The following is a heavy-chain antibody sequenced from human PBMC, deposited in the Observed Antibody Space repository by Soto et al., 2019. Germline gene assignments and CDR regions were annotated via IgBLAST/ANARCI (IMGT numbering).Heavy chain of an antibody. Sequence: PSETMSLACTVSGDSISRSSYYWGGIRPPPGKGLEWIGSIYYSGSTYYNPSLKSRVTISVDTSKNQFSLKLSSVTAADTAVYYCASQYINSSSWYPFYYYYYGMDVWGQGTTVTVSS. CDR2: IYYSGST. V-gene: IGHV4-39*01. J-gene: IGHJ6*02. D-gene: IGHD6-13*01. CDR1: GDSISRSSYY. CDR3: ASQYINSSSWYPFYYYYYGMDV.